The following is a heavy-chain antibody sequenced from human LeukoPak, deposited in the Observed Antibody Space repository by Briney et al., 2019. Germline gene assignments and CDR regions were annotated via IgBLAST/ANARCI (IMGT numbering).Heavy chain of an antibody. CDR1: GFTFSSYG. CDR3: AKQGGYSGYQLFDY. V-gene: IGHV3-30*18. D-gene: IGHD5-12*01. J-gene: IGHJ4*02. Sequence: QPGGSLRLSCAASGFTFSSYGMHWVRQAPGKGLEWVAVISYDGSNKYYADSVKGRFTISRDNSKNTLYLQMNSLRAEDTAVYYCAKQGGYSGYQLFDYWGQGTLVTVSS. CDR2: ISYDGSNK.